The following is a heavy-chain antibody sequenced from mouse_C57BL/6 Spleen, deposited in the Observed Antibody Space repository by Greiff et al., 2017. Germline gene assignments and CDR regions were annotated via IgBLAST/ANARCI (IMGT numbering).Heavy chain of an antibody. CDR3: ARLGLRVYSMDY. V-gene: IGHV1-22*01. CDR2: INPNNGGT. D-gene: IGHD2-4*01. Sequence: VQLQQSGPELVKPGASVKMSCKASGYTFTYYNMHWVKQSHGKSLEWIGYINPNNGGTSYNQKFKGKATLTVNKSSSTAYMELRSLTSEDSAVYYCARLGLRVYSMDYWGQGTSVTVSS. CDR1: GYTFTYYN. J-gene: IGHJ4*01.